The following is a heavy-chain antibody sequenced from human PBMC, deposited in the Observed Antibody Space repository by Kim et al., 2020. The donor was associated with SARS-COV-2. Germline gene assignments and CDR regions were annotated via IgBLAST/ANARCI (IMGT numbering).Heavy chain of an antibody. CDR3: ARALRGYSYGWDY. CDR2: IYTSGST. J-gene: IGHJ4*02. CDR1: GGSISSGSYY. D-gene: IGHD5-18*01. Sequence: SETLSLTCTVSGGSISSGSYYWSWIRQPAGKGLEWIGRIYTSGSTNYNPSLKSRVTISVDTSKNQFSLKLSSVTAADTAVYYCARALRGYSYGWDYWGQGTLVTVSS. V-gene: IGHV4-61*02.